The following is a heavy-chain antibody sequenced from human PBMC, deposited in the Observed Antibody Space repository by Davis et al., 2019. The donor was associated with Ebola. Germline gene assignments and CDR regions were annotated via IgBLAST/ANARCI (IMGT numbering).Heavy chain of an antibody. D-gene: IGHD1-26*01. J-gene: IGHJ4*02. Sequence: GGSLRLSCAASGFSFTSYSMNWVRQAPGKGLEWVAYISGGYTYYAESVKGRFTISRDNAKNSLYLQMNSLRAEDTAVYYCARVGVGAKIDYWGQGTLVTVSS. CDR3: ARVGVGAKIDY. V-gene: IGHV3-21*05. CDR2: ISGGYT. CDR1: GFSFTSYS.